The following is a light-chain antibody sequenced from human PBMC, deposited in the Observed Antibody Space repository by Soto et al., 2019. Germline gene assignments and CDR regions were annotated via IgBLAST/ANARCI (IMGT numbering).Light chain of an antibody. J-gene: IGLJ1*01. V-gene: IGLV2-14*01. CDR2: EVN. CDR1: NGDVGAYNY. CDR3: NSYTNTYTFV. Sequence: QSALTQPASVSGSPGQSITISCTGTNGDVGAYNYVSWYQQRPGKAPKLIIYEVNHRPSDVSNRFSGSKSGYTASLTISGLQPEDEADYYCNSYTNTYTFVLGTGTKVT.